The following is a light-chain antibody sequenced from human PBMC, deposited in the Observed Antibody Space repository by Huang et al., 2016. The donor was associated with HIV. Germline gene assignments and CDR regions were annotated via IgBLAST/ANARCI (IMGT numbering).Light chain of an antibody. V-gene: IGKV4-1*01. CDR1: ITVIYMRKKKNY. J-gene: IGKJ1*01. Sequence: DIVMTQSPDSLAVSPVERATINCKSSITVIYMRKKKNYLAWFQEKPGRPPKLLSYGATTRESGVPDRFSGSGSGTDFTLTINNLQAEDVAVYFCLQYYSVPQTFGHGTKVEIK. CDR2: GAT. CDR3: LQYYSVPQT.